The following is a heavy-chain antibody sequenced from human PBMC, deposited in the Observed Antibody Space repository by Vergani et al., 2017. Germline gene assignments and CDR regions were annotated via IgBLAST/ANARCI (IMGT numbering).Heavy chain of an antibody. V-gene: IGHV3-23*04. Sequence: VQLVESGGGVVQPGRSLRLSCAASGFTFSSYAMSWVRQAPGKGLEWVSAISGSGGSTYYADSVKGRFTISRDNSKNTLYLQMNSLRAEDTAVYYCAKDLYYYDSSGPIFDYWGQGTLVTVSS. CDR1: GFTFSSYA. CDR3: AKDLYYYDSSGPIFDY. CDR2: ISGSGGST. D-gene: IGHD3-22*01. J-gene: IGHJ4*02.